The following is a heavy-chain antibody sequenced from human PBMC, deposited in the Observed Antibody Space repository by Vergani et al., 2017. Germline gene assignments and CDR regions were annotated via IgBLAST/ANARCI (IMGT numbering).Heavy chain of an antibody. CDR3: ARDKRTGSKKPYYYGMDV. Sequence: QVQLVQSGAEVKKPGASVKVSCKASGYTFTSYGISWVRQAPGQGLEWMGWISAYNGNTNYAQKLQGRVTMTTDTSTSTAYMELRSPRSDDTAVYYCARDKRTGSKKPYYYGMDVWGQGTTVTVSS. J-gene: IGHJ6*02. CDR1: GYTFTSYG. V-gene: IGHV1-18*01. CDR2: ISAYNGNT. D-gene: IGHD1-14*01.